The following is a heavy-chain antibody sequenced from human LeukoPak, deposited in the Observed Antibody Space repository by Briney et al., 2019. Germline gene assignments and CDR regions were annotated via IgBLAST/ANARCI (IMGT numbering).Heavy chain of an antibody. CDR1: GDSISSYY. CDR3: ARYSSSWHNFDS. J-gene: IGHJ4*02. Sequence: TSETLSLTCTVSGDSISSYYWSWIRQSPGKGLEWIGYIYYSESTKYNPSLKSRITISGDTSKNQFSLKLTSVTTADTAVYFCARYSSSWHNFDSWGQGTLVTVSS. D-gene: IGHD6-13*01. CDR2: IYYSEST. V-gene: IGHV4-59*01.